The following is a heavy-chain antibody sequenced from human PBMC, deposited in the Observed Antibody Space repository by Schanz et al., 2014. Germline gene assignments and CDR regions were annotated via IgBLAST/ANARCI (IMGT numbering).Heavy chain of an antibody. Sequence: EVQLVESGGGLVRPGGSLRLSCAASGFSFSIFAMTWVRQAPGQGLEWVSTISGSGGDTYPADSVKGRFTISRDNSNNTLYLQMKSLRAEDTAVYYCAKYGGGYSYGFGEYWGQGILVTVSS. CDR2: ISGSGGDT. CDR1: GFSFSIFA. CDR3: AKYGGGYSYGFGEY. J-gene: IGHJ4*02. D-gene: IGHD5-18*01. V-gene: IGHV3-23*04.